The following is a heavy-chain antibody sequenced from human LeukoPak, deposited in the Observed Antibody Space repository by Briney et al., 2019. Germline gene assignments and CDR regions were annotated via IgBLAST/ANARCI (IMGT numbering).Heavy chain of an antibody. J-gene: IGHJ4*02. D-gene: IGHD1-1*01. CDR3: ARDRQQLANFDF. CDR1: GYSFTTSA. Sequence: GASVKVSCKASGYSFTTSAINWVRQAPGQGLEWMGWINTNTGHPAYAQGFTGRFVFSLDTSVNTAYLQITSLKADDTAVYYSARDRQQLANFDFWGQGTLVTVSS. CDR2: INTNTGHP. V-gene: IGHV7-4-1*02.